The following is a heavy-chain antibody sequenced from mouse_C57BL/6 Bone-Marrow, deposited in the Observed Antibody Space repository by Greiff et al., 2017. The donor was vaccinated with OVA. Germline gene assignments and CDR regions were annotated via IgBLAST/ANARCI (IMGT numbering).Heavy chain of an antibody. CDR1: GYTFTSYW. V-gene: IGHV1-7*01. CDR2: INPSSGYT. Sequence: VKLQESGAELAKPGASVKLSCKASGYTFTSYWMHWVKQRPGQGLEWIGYINPSSGYTKYNQKFKDKATLNADKSSSTAYMQLSSLTYEDSAVYYCARFITTVVVPDYWGQGTTLTVSS. J-gene: IGHJ2*01. D-gene: IGHD1-1*01. CDR3: ARFITTVVVPDY.